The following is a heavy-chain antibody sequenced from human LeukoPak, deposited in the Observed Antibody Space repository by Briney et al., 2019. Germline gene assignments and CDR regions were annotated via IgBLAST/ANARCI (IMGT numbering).Heavy chain of an antibody. CDR3: ARGATMIVVVNYFDS. CDR2: IYYSGST. J-gene: IGHJ4*02. Sequence: SETLSLTCTVSGGSISSSGYYWGWIRQPPGKGLEWIGIIYYSGSTYYNPSLKSRVTISVDRSKNQFSLKLSPVTAADTAVYYCARGATMIVVVNYFDSWGQGTLVTVSS. CDR1: GGSISSSGYY. V-gene: IGHV4-39*01. D-gene: IGHD3-22*01.